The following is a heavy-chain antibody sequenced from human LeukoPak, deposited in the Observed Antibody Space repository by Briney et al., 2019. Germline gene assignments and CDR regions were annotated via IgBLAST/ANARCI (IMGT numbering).Heavy chain of an antibody. V-gene: IGHV1-69*13. D-gene: IGHD2-8*02. CDR3: AREPLRTEHIDY. CDR2: IIPIFGTA. J-gene: IGHJ4*02. Sequence: SVKVSCKASGGTFSSYAISWVRQAPGQGLEWMGGIIPIFGTANYAQKFQGRVTITADESTSTAYLEPSSLRSEDTAVYYCAREPLRTEHIDYWGQGTLVTVSS. CDR1: GGTFSSYA.